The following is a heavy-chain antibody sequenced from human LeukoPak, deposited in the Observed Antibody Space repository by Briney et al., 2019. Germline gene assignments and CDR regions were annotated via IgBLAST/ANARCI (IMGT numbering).Heavy chain of an antibody. J-gene: IGHJ4*02. CDR1: GGSISSGSYY. Sequence: SETLSLTCTVSGGSISSGSYYWSWIRQPAGKGLEWIGRIYTSGSTNYNPSLKSRVTISVDTSKNQFSLKLSSVTAADTAVYYCARHRRRGGSYSRPFDYWGQGTLVTVSS. D-gene: IGHD1-26*01. CDR2: IYTSGST. CDR3: ARHRRRGGSYSRPFDY. V-gene: IGHV4-61*02.